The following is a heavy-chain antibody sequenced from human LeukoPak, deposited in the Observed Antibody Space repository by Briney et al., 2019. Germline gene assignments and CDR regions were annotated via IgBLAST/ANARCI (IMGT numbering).Heavy chain of an antibody. Sequence: PGGSLRLSCAASGFTFSSYGMYWVRQAPGKGLEWISGIFGSGGSPHYADSVKGRFTISRDNSKNTLYLQMNSLRAEDTAVYYCGKTTAGYSSGRFPGWPVDYWGQGTLVTVSS. J-gene: IGHJ4*02. D-gene: IGHD6-19*01. CDR3: GKTTAGYSSGRFPGWPVDY. CDR1: GFTFSSYG. CDR2: IFGSGGSP. V-gene: IGHV3-23*01.